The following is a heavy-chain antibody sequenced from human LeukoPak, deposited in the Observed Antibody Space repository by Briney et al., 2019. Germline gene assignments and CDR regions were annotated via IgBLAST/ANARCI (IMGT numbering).Heavy chain of an antibody. CDR3: AKHGCSSTRCYTNF. CDR2: IDNSGVSI. J-gene: IGHJ4*02. V-gene: IGHV3-23*05. CDR1: GFTFSTYA. D-gene: IGHD2-2*01. Sequence: GGSLRLSCAASGFTFSTYAMTWARQAPGKGLEWVSAIDNSGVSIYYADSVKGRFTISRDNSEKTLYLHMNSLRAEDTAIYYCAKHGCSSTRCYTNFWGQGILVTVSS.